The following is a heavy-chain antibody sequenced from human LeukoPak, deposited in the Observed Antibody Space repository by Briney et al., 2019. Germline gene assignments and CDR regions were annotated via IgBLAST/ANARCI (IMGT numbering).Heavy chain of an antibody. Sequence: SETLSLTCAVYGGSFSGYYWSWIRQPPGKGLEWIGEINHSGSTNYNPSLKSRVTISVDTSKNQFSLKLSSVTAADTAVYYCARGPGGYYYGMDVWGQGTTVTVSS. J-gene: IGHJ6*02. CDR1: GGSFSGYY. V-gene: IGHV4-34*01. CDR3: ARGPGGYYYGMDV. CDR2: INHSGST.